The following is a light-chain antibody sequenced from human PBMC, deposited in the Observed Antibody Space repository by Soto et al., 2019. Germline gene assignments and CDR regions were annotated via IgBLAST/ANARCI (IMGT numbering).Light chain of an antibody. CDR1: QSINNW. CDR3: QQYESFPRT. V-gene: IGKV1-5*03. CDR2: KAS. J-gene: IGKJ1*01. Sequence: DIQMTQSPSTLSASVRDRVTITCRASQSINNWLAWYQQKPGKAPKLFIFKASTLEIGVPSRFSGSGSGTEFTLSISSLQPDDFATYFCQQYESFPRTFGQGTKVEMK.